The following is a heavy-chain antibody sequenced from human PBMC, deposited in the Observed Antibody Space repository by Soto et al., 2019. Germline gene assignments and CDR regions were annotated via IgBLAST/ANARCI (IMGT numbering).Heavy chain of an antibody. CDR1: RYTFTSYG. D-gene: IGHD3-16*01. V-gene: IGHV1-18*01. CDR3: SGAGAVGGFHY. Sequence: ASVPVSYKDSRYTFTSYGISWVRQAPGQGIEWMGWISAYNGNTNYAQKLQRRVTMTTNTSTSTAQMDLRSLRSDGPAEDCVSGAGAVGGFHYWGQGTLV. J-gene: IGHJ4*02. CDR2: ISAYNGNT.